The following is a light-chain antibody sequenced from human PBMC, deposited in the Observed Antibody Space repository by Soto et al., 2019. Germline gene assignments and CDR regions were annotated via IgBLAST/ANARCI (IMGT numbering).Light chain of an antibody. Sequence: EMVLAQCPGTLXXSPLERATLSCRASQSVRSDYLAWYQQKPGQAPRLHIYGASTRATGIPDRFTGSGSGTDFTLTISRLEPEDFAVYYCQQYGSSPRTFGQGTRLEIK. V-gene: IGKV3-20*01. CDR1: QSVRSDY. CDR2: GAS. CDR3: QQYGSSPRT. J-gene: IGKJ5*01.